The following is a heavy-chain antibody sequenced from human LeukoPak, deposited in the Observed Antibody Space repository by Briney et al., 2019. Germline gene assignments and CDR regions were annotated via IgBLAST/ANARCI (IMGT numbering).Heavy chain of an antibody. CDR1: GFTFSIYV. V-gene: IGHV3-23*01. D-gene: IGHD3-3*01. J-gene: IGHJ3*02. Sequence: QTGGSLRLSCAASGFTFSIYVMSWVRQAPGKGLEWVSTISVSGDTTYYADSVKGRFTISRDNAKNSLYLQMNSLRAEDTAVYYCARDVPGSYDFWSGYYDAFDIWGQGTMVTVSS. CDR2: ISVSGDTT. CDR3: ARDVPGSYDFWSGYYDAFDI.